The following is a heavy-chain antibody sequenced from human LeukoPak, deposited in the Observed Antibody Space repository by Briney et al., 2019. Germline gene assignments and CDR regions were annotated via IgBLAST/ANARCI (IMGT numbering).Heavy chain of an antibody. CDR3: AGRGCSDGVCHFDY. CDR1: GFTFSRYS. Sequence: GGSLRLSCAASGFTFSRYSTNWVRQAPGKGLEWVASVSSGSSYTYYSDSVKGRFTISRDNAKNSLYLQMNSLRVEDTAVYYCAGRGCSDGVCHFDYWGQGTLVTVSS. CDR2: VSSGSSYT. V-gene: IGHV3-21*01. D-gene: IGHD2-15*01. J-gene: IGHJ4*02.